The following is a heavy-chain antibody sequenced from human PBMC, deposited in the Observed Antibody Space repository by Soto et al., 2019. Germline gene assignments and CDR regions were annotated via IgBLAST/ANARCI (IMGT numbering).Heavy chain of an antibody. CDR1: GFPFSSYA. CDR3: AKALSTSPNYSLDS. Sequence: GGSLRLSXAASGFPFSSYAMSWVRQAPGKGLEWVSGISGSGGITYYADSVKGLFTSSRDSYKNTLYLQKNSLKAHDTAVHFWAKALSTSPNYSLDSWGQGTLVTVSS. V-gene: IGHV3-23*01. D-gene: IGHD1-1*01. J-gene: IGHJ4*02. CDR2: ISGSGGIT.